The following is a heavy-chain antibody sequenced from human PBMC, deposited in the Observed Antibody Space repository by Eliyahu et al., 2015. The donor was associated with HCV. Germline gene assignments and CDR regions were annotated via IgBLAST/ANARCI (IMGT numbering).Heavy chain of an antibody. J-gene: IGHJ5*02. V-gene: IGHV4-34*01. CDR1: GGSFSGYX. CDR3: ARLRPPRRDFWSGYVWFDP. Sequence: QVQLQQWGAGLLKPSETLSLTCAVXGGSFSGYXWSWIRQPPGKGLEWIGEINHSGSTNYNPSLKSRVTISVDTSKNQFSLKLSSVTAADTAVYYCARLRPPRRDFWSGYVWFDPWGQGTLVTVSS. D-gene: IGHD3-3*01. CDR2: INHSGST.